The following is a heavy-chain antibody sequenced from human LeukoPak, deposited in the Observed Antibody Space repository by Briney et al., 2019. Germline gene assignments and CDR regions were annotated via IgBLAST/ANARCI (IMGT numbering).Heavy chain of an antibody. CDR1: GYTFTSYD. CDR2: INPNSGGT. CDR3: ASTGTIDYYYGMDV. V-gene: IGHV1-2*04. Sequence: ASVKVSCKASGYTFTSYDINRVRQATGQGLEWMGWINPNSGGTNYAQKFQGWVTMTRDTSISTAYMELSRLRSDDTAVYYCASTGTIDYYYGMDVWGQGTTVTVSS. D-gene: IGHD1-1*01. J-gene: IGHJ6*02.